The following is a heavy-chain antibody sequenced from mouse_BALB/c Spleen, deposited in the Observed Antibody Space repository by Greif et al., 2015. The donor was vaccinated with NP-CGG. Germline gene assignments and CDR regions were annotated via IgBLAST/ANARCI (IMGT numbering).Heavy chain of an antibody. CDR2: ISTHNGNT. Sequence: VQLQQSGPEVVRPGVSVKISCKGSGYTFTDYAMHWVKQSHAKSLEWIGVISTHNGNTNCNQKFKSKATMTVDKSSSTAYMELARLTSEDSAIYYCARLGNYGNPYYYAMDYWGQGTSVTVSS. J-gene: IGHJ4*01. CDR3: ARLGNYGNPYYYAMDY. D-gene: IGHD2-1*01. CDR1: GYTFTDYA. V-gene: IGHV1-67*01.